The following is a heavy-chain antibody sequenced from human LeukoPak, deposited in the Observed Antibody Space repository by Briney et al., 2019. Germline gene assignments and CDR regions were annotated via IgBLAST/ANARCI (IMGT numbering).Heavy chain of an antibody. CDR1: GFTFSSYW. CDR2: IKQDGSEK. Sequence: GSLRLSCAASGFTFSSYWMSWVRQAPGKGLEWVANIKQDGSEKYYVDSVKGRFTISRDNAKNSLYLQMNSLRAEDTAVYYCARKGDGYNYYYFDYWGQGTLVTVSS. J-gene: IGHJ4*02. CDR3: ARKGDGYNYYYFDY. V-gene: IGHV3-7*01. D-gene: IGHD5-24*01.